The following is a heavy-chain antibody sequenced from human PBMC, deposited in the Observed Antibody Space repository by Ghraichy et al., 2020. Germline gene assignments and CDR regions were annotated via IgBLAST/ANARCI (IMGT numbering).Heavy chain of an antibody. V-gene: IGHV4-34*01. J-gene: IGHJ6*03. CDR1: GGSFSGYY. CDR2: INHSGST. D-gene: IGHD3-3*01. CDR3: ARGYPSFWSGEYYYYYYMDV. Sequence: SQTLSLTCAVYGGSFSGYYWSWIRQPPGKGLEWIGEINHSGSTNYNPSLKSRVTISVDTSKNQFSLKLSSVTAADTAVYYCARGYPSFWSGEYYYYYYMDVWGKGTTVTVSS.